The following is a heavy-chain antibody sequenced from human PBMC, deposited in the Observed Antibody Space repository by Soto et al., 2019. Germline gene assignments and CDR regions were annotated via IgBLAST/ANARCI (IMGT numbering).Heavy chain of an antibody. V-gene: IGHV3-49*03. D-gene: IGHD3-3*01. CDR1: GFTFGDYA. J-gene: IGHJ6*03. CDR3: TGKYDFWSGYQTNPQRYYYYYLAV. CDR2: IRSKAYGGTT. Sequence: HPGGSLRLSCTASGFTFGDYAMSRFRQAPGKGLEWVGFIRSKAYGGTTEYAASVKGRFTISRDDSKSIAYLQMNSLKTEDTAVYYCTGKYDFWSGYQTNPQRYYYYYLAVWGKGTTVTVSS.